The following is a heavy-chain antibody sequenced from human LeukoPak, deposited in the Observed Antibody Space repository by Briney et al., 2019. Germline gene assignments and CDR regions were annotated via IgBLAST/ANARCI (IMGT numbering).Heavy chain of an antibody. Sequence: AGGSLRLSCAASGFAFSRSWMTWIRQAPGKGLEFVANIKEDGGRENFASSVKGRFTISRDNAKDSLYLQMNSLRAEDTAVYYCARESAVAGTADYWGQGTLVTVSS. D-gene: IGHD6-19*01. J-gene: IGHJ4*02. CDR2: IKEDGGRE. V-gene: IGHV3-7*01. CDR3: ARESAVAGTADY. CDR1: GFAFSRSW.